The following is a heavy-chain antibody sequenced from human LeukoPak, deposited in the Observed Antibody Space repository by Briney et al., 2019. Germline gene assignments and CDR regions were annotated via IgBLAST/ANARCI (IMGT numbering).Heavy chain of an antibody. CDR3: AKGDGSGSYYRNWFDP. D-gene: IGHD3-10*01. J-gene: IGHJ5*02. CDR1: GFTFSSYG. Sequence: GGSLRLSCAASGFTFSSYGMHWVRQAPGKGLEWVAVISYDGSNKYYADSVKGRFTISRDNSKNTLYLQMNSLRAEDTAVYHCAKGDGSGSYYRNWFDPWGQGTLVTVSS. V-gene: IGHV3-30*18. CDR2: ISYDGSNK.